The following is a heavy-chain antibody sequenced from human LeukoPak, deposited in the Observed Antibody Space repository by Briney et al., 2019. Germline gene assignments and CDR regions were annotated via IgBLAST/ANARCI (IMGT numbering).Heavy chain of an antibody. D-gene: IGHD6-19*01. Sequence: SETLSLTCTVSGGSISSGSYYWSWIRQPAGKGLEWIGRIYTSGSTNYNPPLKSRVTISVDTSKNQFSLKLSSVTAADTAVYYCARGEGGGWYGGNYFDYWGQGTLVTVSS. CDR1: GGSISSGSYY. J-gene: IGHJ4*02. CDR2: IYTSGST. CDR3: ARGEGGGWYGGNYFDY. V-gene: IGHV4-61*02.